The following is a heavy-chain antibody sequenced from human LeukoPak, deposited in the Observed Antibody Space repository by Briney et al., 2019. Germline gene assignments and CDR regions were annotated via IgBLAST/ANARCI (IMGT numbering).Heavy chain of an antibody. CDR1: GYTLIAYG. V-gene: IGHV1-18*01. Sequence: ASVKVSCKTSGYTLIAYGITWVRQAPGQGLEWTGWITPFNGNTNYAQNLQGRVTMTTDTSTSTVYMELRSLRIDDTAVYYCARSRPKESLVGWYYMDVWGKGTTVTVSS. D-gene: IGHD2-15*01. J-gene: IGHJ6*03. CDR3: ARSRPKESLVGWYYMDV. CDR2: ITPFNGNT.